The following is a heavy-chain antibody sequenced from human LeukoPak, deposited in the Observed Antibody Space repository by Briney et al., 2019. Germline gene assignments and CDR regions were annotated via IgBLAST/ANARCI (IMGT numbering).Heavy chain of an antibody. CDR2: ISHSGST. Sequence: SETLSLTCAVYGGSFSGYYWSWIRQPPGKGLEWIGEISHSGSTNYNPSLKSRVTISVDTSKNQFSLKLSSVTAADTAVYYCARGRGTYYDFWSGYFQGGQGTLVTVSS. V-gene: IGHV4-34*01. D-gene: IGHD3-3*01. CDR3: ARGRGTYYDFWSGYFQ. J-gene: IGHJ4*02. CDR1: GGSFSGYY.